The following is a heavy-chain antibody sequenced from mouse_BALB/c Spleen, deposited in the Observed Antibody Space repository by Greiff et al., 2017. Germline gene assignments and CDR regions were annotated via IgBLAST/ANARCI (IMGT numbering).Heavy chain of an antibody. Sequence: EVKVEESGGGLVQPGGSLKLSCAASGFTFSSYTMSWVRQTPEKRLEWVAYISNGGGSTYYPDTVKGRFTISRDNAKNTLYLQMSSLKSEDTAMYYCARQGKSYDYAAYWGQGTLVTVSA. J-gene: IGHJ3*01. CDR3: ARQGKSYDYAAY. CDR1: GFTFSSYT. V-gene: IGHV5-12-2*01. CDR2: ISNGGGST. D-gene: IGHD2-4*01.